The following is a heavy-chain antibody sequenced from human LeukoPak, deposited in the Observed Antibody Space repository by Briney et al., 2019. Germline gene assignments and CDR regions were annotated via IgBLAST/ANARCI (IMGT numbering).Heavy chain of an antibody. V-gene: IGHV3-30-3*01. CDR1: GFTFSSYA. CDR3: ARARVYGSGSYPPLGY. J-gene: IGHJ4*02. CDR2: IAYDGSNK. Sequence: GGSLRLSCAASGFTFSSYAMHWVRQAPGKGLEWVEVIAYDGSNKYYADSVKGRFTISRDNSKNTLYLQMNSLRAEDTAVYYCARARVYGSGSYPPLGYWGQGTLVTVSS. D-gene: IGHD3-10*01.